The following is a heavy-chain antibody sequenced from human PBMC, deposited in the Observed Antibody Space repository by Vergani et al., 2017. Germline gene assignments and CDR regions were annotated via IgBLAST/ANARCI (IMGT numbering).Heavy chain of an antibody. D-gene: IGHD6-19*01. Sequence: QVQLVEPGGGVVQPGGSLRLSCGASGFTFSNYGMHWFRQAPGKGLEWVTFIRYDGSNTYYADSVKGRFTISRDNSKNTLFLQMNSLRPEDTAVYYCARDTVTGSRYFDYWGQGTLVTVSS. CDR3: ARDTVTGSRYFDY. CDR2: IRYDGSNT. V-gene: IGHV3-30*02. J-gene: IGHJ4*02. CDR1: GFTFSNYG.